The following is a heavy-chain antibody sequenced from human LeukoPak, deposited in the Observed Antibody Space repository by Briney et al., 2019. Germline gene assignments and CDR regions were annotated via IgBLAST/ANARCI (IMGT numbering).Heavy chain of an antibody. D-gene: IGHD3-10*01. CDR3: ARAPYGSATNNYYMDV. J-gene: IGHJ6*03. V-gene: IGHV4-59*01. CDR2: FYYSGST. Sequence: SETLSLTCTVSGGSITSDHWSWIRQPPGKGLEWLGFFYYSGSTNYNPSLKSRVTISVDTSKNQFSLKLSSVTAADTAVYYCARAPYGSATNNYYMDVWGKGTTVTVSS. CDR1: GGSITSDH.